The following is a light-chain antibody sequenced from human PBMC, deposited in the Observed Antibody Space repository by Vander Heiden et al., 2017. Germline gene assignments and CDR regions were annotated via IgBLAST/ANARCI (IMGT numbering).Light chain of an antibody. Sequence: QSALTLPAPVSAPPRRSVTISCTGTSRDVGSYNLVSWYQQHPGKAPKLMIYEVIKRPSGVSNRFSGSKSGNTASLTISGLQAEDEADYYCGSYGRTRILWVFGGGTKLTVL. CDR3: GSYGRTRILWV. CDR2: EVI. CDR1: SRDVGSYNL. V-gene: IGLV2-23*02. J-gene: IGLJ3*02.